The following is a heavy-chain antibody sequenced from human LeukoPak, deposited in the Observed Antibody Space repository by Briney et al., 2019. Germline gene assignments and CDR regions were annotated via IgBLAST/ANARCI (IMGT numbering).Heavy chain of an antibody. CDR2: ISSTGSRI. D-gene: IGHD2-2*01. V-gene: IGHV3-48*02. J-gene: IGHJ5*02. Sequence: GGSLRLSCAASRFSFSLYNMNWVRQAPGKGLEWVSYISSTGSRIYYADSVKGRFTISRDNAKNLLYLQMSSLRDEDTAVYYCARRLTQYDCFDPWGQGILVTVSS. CDR3: ARRLTQYDCFDP. CDR1: RFSFSLYN.